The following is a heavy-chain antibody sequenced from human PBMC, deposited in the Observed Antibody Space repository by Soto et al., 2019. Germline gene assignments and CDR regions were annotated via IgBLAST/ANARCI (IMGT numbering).Heavy chain of an antibody. J-gene: IGHJ4*02. CDR3: AKGVNGYSSSWLDY. D-gene: IGHD6-13*01. CDR1: GFTFSSYG. CDR2: ISYDGSNK. V-gene: IGHV3-30*18. Sequence: QVQLVESGGGVVQPGRSLRLSCAASGFTFSSYGMHWVRQAPGKGLEWVAVISYDGSNKYYADSVKGRFTINRDNSKNTQYLQMTSLRAEDTGVYYCAKGVNGYSSSWLDYWGQGTLVTVSS.